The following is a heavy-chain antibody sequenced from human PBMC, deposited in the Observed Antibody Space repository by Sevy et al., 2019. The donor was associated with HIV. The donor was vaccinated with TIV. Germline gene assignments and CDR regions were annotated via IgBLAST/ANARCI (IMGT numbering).Heavy chain of an antibody. CDR2: IWYDGSNK. CDR1: GFTFSSYG. V-gene: IGHV3-33*01. Sequence: GGSLRLSCAASGFTFSSYGMHWVRQAPGKGLEWVAVIWYDGSNKYYADSVKGRFTISRDNSKNTLYLQMNGLRAEDTAVYYCARDWVSSYGYVQDGLDYYGMGVWGQGTTVTVSS. J-gene: IGHJ6*02. D-gene: IGHD5-18*01. CDR3: ARDWVSSYGYVQDGLDYYGMGV.